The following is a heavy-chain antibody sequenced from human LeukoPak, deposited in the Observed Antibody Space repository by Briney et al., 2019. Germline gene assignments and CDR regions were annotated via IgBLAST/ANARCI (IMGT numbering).Heavy chain of an antibody. Sequence: GASVKVSCKASGYTFTGYYMHWVRQAPGQGLEWMGWINPNSGGTNYAQKFQGRVTVTRDTSISTAYMELSRLRSDDTAVYYCARSEIIVGATGDAFDIWGQGTMVTVSS. CDR1: GYTFTGYY. CDR2: INPNSGGT. J-gene: IGHJ3*02. CDR3: ARSEIIVGATGDAFDI. D-gene: IGHD1-26*01. V-gene: IGHV1-2*02.